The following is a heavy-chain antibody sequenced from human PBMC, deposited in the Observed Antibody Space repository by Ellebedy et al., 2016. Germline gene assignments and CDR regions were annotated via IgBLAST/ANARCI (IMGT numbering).Heavy chain of an antibody. CDR3: AKDISAAVVINAFDI. J-gene: IGHJ3*02. D-gene: IGHD3-22*01. Sequence: GGSLRLSXAASGFTFDDYAMHWVRQAPGKGLEWVSGISWNSGSIGYADSVKGRFTISRDNAKNSLYLQMNSLRAEDTALYYCAKDISAAVVINAFDIWGQGTMVTVSS. CDR1: GFTFDDYA. V-gene: IGHV3-9*01. CDR2: ISWNSGSI.